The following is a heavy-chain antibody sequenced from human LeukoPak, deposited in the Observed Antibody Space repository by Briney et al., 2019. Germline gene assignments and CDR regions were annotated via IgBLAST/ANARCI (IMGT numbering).Heavy chain of an antibody. CDR2: IYYSGST. V-gene: IGHV4-61*01. J-gene: IGHJ4*02. CDR3: ARGRGYSGYDPFDY. D-gene: IGHD5-12*01. Sequence: SGTLSLTCTVSGGSVSSGSYYWSWIRQPPGKGLEWIGYIYYSGSTNYNPSLKSRVTISVDTSKNQFSLKLSSVTAADTAVYYCARGRGYSGYDPFDYWGQGTLVTVSS. CDR1: GGSVSSGSYY.